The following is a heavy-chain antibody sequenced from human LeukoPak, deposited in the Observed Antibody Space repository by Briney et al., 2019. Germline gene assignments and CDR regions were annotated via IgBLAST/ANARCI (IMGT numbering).Heavy chain of an antibody. V-gene: IGHV3-73*01. CDR1: GFTFSGSA. CDR3: ANYDNSGNYYVNY. J-gene: IGHJ4*02. Sequence: PGGFLRLSCAASGFTFSGSAMHWVRQASGKGLEWVGRTRTKSNNYATTYGASVKGRFTISRDDSKNTAYLQMNSLKTEDTAVYYCANYDNSGNYYVNYWGQGTLVTVSS. D-gene: IGHD3-22*01. CDR2: TRTKSNNYAT.